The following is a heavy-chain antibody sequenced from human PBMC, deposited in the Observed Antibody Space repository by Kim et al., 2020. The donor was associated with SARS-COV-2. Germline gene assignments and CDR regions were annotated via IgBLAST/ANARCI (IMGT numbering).Heavy chain of an antibody. CDR3: ARDAGYYDRYYYGMDV. V-gene: IGHV3-48*03. J-gene: IGHJ6*02. CDR2: ISSSGSTI. CDR1: GFTFSSYE. Sequence: GGSLRLSCAASGFTFSSYEMNWVRQAPGKGLEWVSYISSSGSTIYYADSVKGRFTISRDNAKNSLYLQMNSLRAEDTAVYYCARDAGYYDRYYYGMDVWGRGTTVTVSS. D-gene: IGHD3-22*01.